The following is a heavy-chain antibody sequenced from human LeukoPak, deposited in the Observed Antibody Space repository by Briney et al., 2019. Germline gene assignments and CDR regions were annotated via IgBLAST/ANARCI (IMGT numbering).Heavy chain of an antibody. CDR3: ARVNSGYSSGWYLDWFDP. CDR1: VFTFSSYS. V-gene: IGHV3-21*01. CDR2: ISSSSSYI. J-gene: IGHJ5*02. Sequence: GGSLRLSCAASVFTFSSYSMNWVRQAPGKGLEWVSSISSSSSYIYYADSVKGRFTISRDNAKNSLYLQMNSLRAEDTAVYYCARVNSGYSSGWYLDWFDPWGQGTLVTVSS. D-gene: IGHD6-19*01.